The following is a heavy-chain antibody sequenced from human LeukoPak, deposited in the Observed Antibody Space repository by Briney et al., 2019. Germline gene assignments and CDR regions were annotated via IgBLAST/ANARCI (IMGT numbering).Heavy chain of an antibody. Sequence: GGSLRLSCAASGCTLSSYGMNWVRQAPGKGLEWVSYISSSSSSIYYADSVKGRFTISRDNAKNSLYLQMNSLRAEDTAVYYCARDPDYWGQGTLVIVSS. CDR2: ISSSSSSI. CDR3: ARDPDY. CDR1: GCTLSSYG. J-gene: IGHJ4*02. V-gene: IGHV3-48*01.